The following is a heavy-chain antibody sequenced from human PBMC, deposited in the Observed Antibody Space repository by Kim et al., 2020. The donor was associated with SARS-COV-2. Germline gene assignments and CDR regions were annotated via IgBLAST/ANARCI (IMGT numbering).Heavy chain of an antibody. CDR2: ISYDGGDN. Sequence: GGSLRLSCAASGFTFNNYNMHWVRQAPGKGLEWVAVISYDGGDNYFGASVKGRFTLSRDNSKNTLYLQMNSLKAEDTALYYCAKGGSDGYGLSLYSWGQGTLVTVSS. V-gene: IGHV3-30*18. D-gene: IGHD5-18*01. J-gene: IGHJ4*02. CDR3: AKGGSDGYGLSLYS. CDR1: GFTFNNYN.